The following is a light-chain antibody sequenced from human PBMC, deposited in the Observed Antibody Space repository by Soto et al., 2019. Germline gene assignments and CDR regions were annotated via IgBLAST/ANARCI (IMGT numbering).Light chain of an antibody. CDR3: CSYAGSYTWV. V-gene: IGLV2-11*01. CDR1: ISDVGGYNY. J-gene: IGLJ3*02. Sequence: QSVLTQPRSVSGSPGQSVTISCTGTISDVGGYNYVSWYQQHPGKAPKLMIYDVSKRPSGVPDRFSGSKSGNTASLTISGLQVEDEADYYCCSYAGSYTWVFGGGTKVTVL. CDR2: DVS.